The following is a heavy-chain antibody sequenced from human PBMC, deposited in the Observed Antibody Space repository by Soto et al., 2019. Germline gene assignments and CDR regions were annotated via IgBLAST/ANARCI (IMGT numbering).Heavy chain of an antibody. J-gene: IGHJ6*03. CDR3: ARHIRFLEWLLSYYYMDV. CDR1: GGSISSSSYY. D-gene: IGHD3-3*01. V-gene: IGHV4-39*01. CDR2: IYYSGST. Sequence: QLQLQESGPGLVKPSETLSLTCTVSGGSISSSSYYWGWIRQPPGKGLEWIGSIYYSGSTYYNPSLKSRVTISVDTSKNQFSLKLSSVPAADTAVYYCARHIRFLEWLLSYYYMDVWGKGTTVTVSS.